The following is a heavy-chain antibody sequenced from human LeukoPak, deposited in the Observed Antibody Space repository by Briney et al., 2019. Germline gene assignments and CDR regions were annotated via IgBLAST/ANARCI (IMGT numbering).Heavy chain of an antibody. CDR1: GGSISSYY. D-gene: IGHD5-24*01. CDR3: ARLYLPATRFDY. CDR2: IHYSGST. V-gene: IGHV4-59*08. Sequence: SETLSLTCTVSGGSISSYYWSWIRQPPGKGLEWIGYIHYSGSTNYNPSLKSRVTISVDTSKNQFSLKLTSVTAADTAVYYCARLYLPATRFDYWGQGTLVTVSS. J-gene: IGHJ4*02.